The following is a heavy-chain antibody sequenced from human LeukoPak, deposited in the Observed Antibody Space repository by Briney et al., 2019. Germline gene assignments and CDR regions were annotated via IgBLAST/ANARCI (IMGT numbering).Heavy chain of an antibody. Sequence: RGESLKISCKGSGNSFTSYWISWVRQMPGKGLEWMGRIDPSDSYTDYSPSFQGHVTISADKSISTAYLQWSSLKASDTAMYYCVAADGGGPKNYWGQGTLVTVSS. D-gene: IGHD6-13*01. CDR1: GNSFTSYW. V-gene: IGHV5-10-1*01. CDR2: IDPSDSYT. J-gene: IGHJ4*02. CDR3: VAADGGGPKNY.